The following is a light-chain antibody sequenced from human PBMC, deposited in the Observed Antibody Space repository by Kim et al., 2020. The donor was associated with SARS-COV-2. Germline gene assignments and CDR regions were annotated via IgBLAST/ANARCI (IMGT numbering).Light chain of an antibody. J-gene: IGLJ2*01. CDR1: KLGDKY. CDR3: QAWDSRSYVV. CDR2: QDN. Sequence: SYELTQPPSVSVSPGQTASITRSGDKLGDKYAYWYQQKPGQSPVVVIYQDNKRPSGIPERFSGSNSGNTATLTISGTQAMDEADYYCQAWDSRSYVVFGGGTQLTVL. V-gene: IGLV3-1*01.